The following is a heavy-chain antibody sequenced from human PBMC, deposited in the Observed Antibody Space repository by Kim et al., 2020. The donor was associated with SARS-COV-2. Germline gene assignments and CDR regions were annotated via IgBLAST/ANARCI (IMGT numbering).Heavy chain of an antibody. D-gene: IGHD3-3*01. Sequence: SETLSLTCTVSGGSISSSSYYWGWIRQPPGKGLEWIGSIYYSGSTYYNPSLKSRVTISVDTSKNQFSLKLSSVTAADTAVYYCARRTPYYDFWSGYYTKGFNGDYFDYWGQGTLVTVSS. J-gene: IGHJ4*02. V-gene: IGHV4-39*01. CDR2: IYYSGST. CDR1: GGSISSSSYY. CDR3: ARRTPYYDFWSGYYTKGFNGDYFDY.